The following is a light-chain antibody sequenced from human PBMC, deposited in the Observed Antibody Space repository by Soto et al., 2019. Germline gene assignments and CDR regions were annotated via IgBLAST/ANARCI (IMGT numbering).Light chain of an antibody. CDR1: QSISSN. CDR2: RTS. J-gene: IGKJ4*01. CDR3: QQYQSWPPLT. V-gene: IGKV3-15*01. Sequence: EIVMTQSPDTLSVSPGERATLSCRASQSISSNLAWYQQKPGQAPRLLMYRTSTRATGTPARFSGSGYGTEFTLSISSLQSEDFAVYYCQQYQSWPPLTFGGGTKLEIK.